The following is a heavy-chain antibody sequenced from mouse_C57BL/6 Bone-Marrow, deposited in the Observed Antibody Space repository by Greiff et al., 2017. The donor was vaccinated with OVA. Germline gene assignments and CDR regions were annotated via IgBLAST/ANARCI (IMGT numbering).Heavy chain of an antibody. CDR2: IDPANGNT. CDR1: GYNIKNTY. J-gene: IGHJ4*01. CDR3: ARARHYDYYAMDY. Sequence: EVQREQSVAELVRPGASVKLSCTASGYNIKNTYMHWVKQRPEQGLEWIGRIDPANGNTKYAPKFKGKATMTADTSSNTAYLQLSSLTSEDTAIYYCARARHYDYYAMDYWGQGTSVTVSS. D-gene: IGHD1-1*02. V-gene: IGHV14-3*01.